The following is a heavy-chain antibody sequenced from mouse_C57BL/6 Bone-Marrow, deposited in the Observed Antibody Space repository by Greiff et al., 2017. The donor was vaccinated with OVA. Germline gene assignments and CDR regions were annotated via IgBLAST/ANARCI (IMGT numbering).Heavy chain of an antibody. V-gene: IGHV1-69*01. D-gene: IGHD1-1*01. Sequence: QVQLQQPGAELVMPGASVKLSCKASGYTFTSYWMHWVKQRPGQGLEWIGELDPSDSYTNYNQKFKGKSTLTVDKSSSTAYMQLSSLTSEDSAVYYCSSNFDYWGQGTTLTVSS. CDR2: LDPSDSYT. J-gene: IGHJ2*01. CDR1: GYTFTSYW. CDR3: SSNFDY.